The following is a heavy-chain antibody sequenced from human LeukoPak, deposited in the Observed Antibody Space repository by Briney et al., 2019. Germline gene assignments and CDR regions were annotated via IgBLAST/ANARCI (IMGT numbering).Heavy chain of an antibody. D-gene: IGHD5-12*01. CDR2: IYYSGST. J-gene: IGHJ5*02. CDR1: GGSISSYY. V-gene: IGHV4-59*12. Sequence: SETLSLTCTVSGGSISSYYWSWIRQPPGKGLEWIGYIYYSGSTNYNPSLKSRVTISVDTSKNQFSLKLSSVTAADTAVYYCASVDFALGFDPWGQGTLVTVSS. CDR3: ASVDFALGFDP.